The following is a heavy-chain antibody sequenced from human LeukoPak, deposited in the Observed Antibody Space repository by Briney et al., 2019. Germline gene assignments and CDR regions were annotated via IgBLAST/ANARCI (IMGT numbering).Heavy chain of an antibody. CDR3: ARDRDYGTFDY. Sequence: GGSLRLSCAASGFTFSRNGMAWVRQAPGKGLEWVSSISVSGTYIYYSDSVKGRFTISRDNAKNSLYLEMKSLRAEDTVAYFCARDRDYGTFDYWGQGTLVTVSS. J-gene: IGHJ4*02. CDR2: ISVSGTYI. V-gene: IGHV3-21*01. D-gene: IGHD4-17*01. CDR1: GFTFSRNG.